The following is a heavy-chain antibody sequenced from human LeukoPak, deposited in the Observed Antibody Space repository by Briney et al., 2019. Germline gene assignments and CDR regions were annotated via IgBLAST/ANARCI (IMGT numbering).Heavy chain of an antibody. J-gene: IGHJ5*02. V-gene: IGHV4-61*10. CDR3: ARDSGGGDWFDP. CDR1: GDSISSDNYY. Sequence: SETLSLTCTVSGDSISSDNYYWSWIRQPGGKGLEWIGRVYSSGNTQYNPSLMSRVTISVDTSKNQFSLKLSSVTAADTAVYYCARDSGGGDWFDPWGQGTLVTVSS. CDR2: VYSSGNT. D-gene: IGHD2-21*01.